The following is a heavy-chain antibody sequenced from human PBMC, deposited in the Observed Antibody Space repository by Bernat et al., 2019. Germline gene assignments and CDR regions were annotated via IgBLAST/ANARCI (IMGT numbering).Heavy chain of an antibody. Sequence: EVQLLESGGGLVQPGGSLRLSCAASGFTFSSYAMSWVRQAPGKGLEWVSAISGSGGSTYYADSVKGRFTISRDNSKNTLYLQMNSLRPEDTAMYYCVRDAIFGVVIMGYYFDYWGQGTLVTVSS. CDR2: ISGSGGST. CDR3: VRDAIFGVVIMGYYFDY. D-gene: IGHD3-3*01. CDR1: GFTFSSYA. V-gene: IGHV3-23*01. J-gene: IGHJ4*02.